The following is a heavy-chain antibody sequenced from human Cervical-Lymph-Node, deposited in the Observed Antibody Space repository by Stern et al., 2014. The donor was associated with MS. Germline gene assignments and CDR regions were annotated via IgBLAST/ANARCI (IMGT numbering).Heavy chain of an antibody. Sequence: VQLVQSGAEVKKPGESLKISCKLSGYSFTIYYIACVRPMPGKGLEWMGVIYPYDSDTTYSPSFQGQVTISADKSITTAYLQWSSLRASDTAMYYCARHVQGFDYWGQGTLVTVSS. CDR1: GYSFTIYY. CDR2: IYPYDSDT. CDR3: ARHVQGFDY. V-gene: IGHV5-51*01. J-gene: IGHJ4*02.